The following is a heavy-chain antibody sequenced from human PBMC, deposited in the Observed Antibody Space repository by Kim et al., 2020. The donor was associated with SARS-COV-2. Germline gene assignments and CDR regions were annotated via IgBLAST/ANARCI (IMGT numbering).Heavy chain of an antibody. J-gene: IGHJ3*02. CDR1: GFTFSGST. CDR2: IRSKANSYAT. Sequence: GGSLRLSCAASGFTFSGSTMHWVRQASGKGPEWVGRIRSKANSYATAYAASVKNRVSISRDDSKNTAYLQMNSLKTEDTAVYYCTRVNPIAGGWYDAFDIWGQGPMVTVSS. D-gene: IGHD6-19*01. V-gene: IGHV3-73*01. CDR3: TRVNPIAGGWYDAFDI.